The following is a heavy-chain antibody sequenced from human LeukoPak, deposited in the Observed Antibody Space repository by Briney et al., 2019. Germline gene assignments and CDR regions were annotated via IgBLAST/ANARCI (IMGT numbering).Heavy chain of an antibody. D-gene: IGHD3-16*01. V-gene: IGHV4-31*03. Sequence: PSETLSLTCTVSGGSISTADYYWCWIRQHPGKGLEWIGYTHDSGSTYYNPALKSRTTISVDTSKNQFSLTLKSVTAADTALYYCSRDQIMGGGEHGMDVWGQGTTVTVSS. CDR1: GGSISTADYY. CDR3: SRDQIMGGGEHGMDV. J-gene: IGHJ6*01. CDR2: THDSGST.